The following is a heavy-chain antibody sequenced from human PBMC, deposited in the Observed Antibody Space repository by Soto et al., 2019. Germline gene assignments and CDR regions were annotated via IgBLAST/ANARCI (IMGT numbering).Heavy chain of an antibody. D-gene: IGHD3-10*01. CDR2: INHSGST. V-gene: IGHV4-34*01. CDR3: ASRPGTMVRGVIMKPVTPSYYFDY. Sequence: SETLSLTCAVYGGSFSGYYWSWIRQPPGKGLEWIGEINHSGSTNYNPSLKSRVTISVDTSKNQFSLKLSSVTAADTAVYYCASRPGTMVRGVIMKPVTPSYYFDYWGQGTLVTVSS. CDR1: GGSFSGYY. J-gene: IGHJ4*02.